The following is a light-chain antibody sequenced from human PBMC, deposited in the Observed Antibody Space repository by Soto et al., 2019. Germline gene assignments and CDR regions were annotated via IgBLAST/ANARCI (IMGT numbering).Light chain of an antibody. Sequence: EIVVTQSPGTLSLSPGERATLSCRASQRVSSNYLAWYQQKPGQPRRLLISGASSRAAGIPDRFSGSGSETDFTLTISRLEPDDFAMYHCQQYGESPPTFGQGTKVDIK. CDR1: QRVSSNY. J-gene: IGKJ1*01. CDR3: QQYGESPPT. CDR2: GAS. V-gene: IGKV3-20*01.